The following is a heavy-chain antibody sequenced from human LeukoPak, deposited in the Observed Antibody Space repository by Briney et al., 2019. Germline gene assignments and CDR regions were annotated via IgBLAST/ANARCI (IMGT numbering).Heavy chain of an antibody. J-gene: IGHJ4*02. CDR1: GFTFSSYA. V-gene: IGHV3-30-3*01. Sequence: PGRSLRLSCAASGFTFSSYAMHWVRQAPGKGLEWVAVISYDGSNKYYADSVKGRFTISRDNSKNTLYLQMNSLRAEGTAVYYCAKEMPGERGAVDCWGQGTLVTVSS. D-gene: IGHD7-27*01. CDR3: AKEMPGERGAVDC. CDR2: ISYDGSNK.